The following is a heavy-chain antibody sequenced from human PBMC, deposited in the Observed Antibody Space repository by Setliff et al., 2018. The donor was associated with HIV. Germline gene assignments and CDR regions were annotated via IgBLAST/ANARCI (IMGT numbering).Heavy chain of an antibody. CDR3: AILRGYSYGYFFDY. CDR1: GDSISSSSYY. V-gene: IGHV4-39*07. Sequence: PSETLSLTCSVSGDSISSSSYYWGWIRQPPGKGLEWIASIYQSGSTYYNPSLKSRVIISIDTSKNQFSLKLSSVTAADTAVYYCAILRGYSYGYFFDYWGQGMLVTVS. J-gene: IGHJ4*02. CDR2: IYQSGST. D-gene: IGHD5-18*01.